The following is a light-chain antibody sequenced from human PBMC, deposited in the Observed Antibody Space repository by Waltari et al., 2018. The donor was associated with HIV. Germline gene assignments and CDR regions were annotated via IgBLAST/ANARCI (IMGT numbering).Light chain of an antibody. Sequence: QSALSQPASVSGSPGQSITISCTGGSGDVGTYNLVSWYQRLPGSAPNLIIYEATKRPSGVSNRFSGSKSGGTASLTISGLQADDEGHYYCCSYAGTVVFGGGTELTVL. CDR1: SGDVGTYNL. J-gene: IGLJ2*01. V-gene: IGLV2-23*01. CDR3: CSYAGTVV. CDR2: EAT.